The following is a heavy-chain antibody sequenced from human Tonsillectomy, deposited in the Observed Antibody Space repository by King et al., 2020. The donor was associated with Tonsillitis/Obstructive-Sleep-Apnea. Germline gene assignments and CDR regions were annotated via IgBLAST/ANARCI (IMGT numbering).Heavy chain of an antibody. J-gene: IGHJ6*02. V-gene: IGHV3-33*06. CDR1: GFTFSSYG. D-gene: IGHD2-8*01. CDR3: AKGRADVWRSYGMDV. CDR2: IWFDGSNK. Sequence: VQLVESGGGVVQPGRSLRLSCAASGFTFSSYGMHWVRQAPGKGLDWVAVIWFDGSNKFYADSVKGRFTISRDNSNNTLYLQVNSLRAEDTAVYYCAKGRADVWRSYGMDVWGQGTTVTVSS.